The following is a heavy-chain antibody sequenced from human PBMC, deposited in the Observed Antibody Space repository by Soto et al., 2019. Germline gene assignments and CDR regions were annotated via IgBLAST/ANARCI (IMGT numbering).Heavy chain of an antibody. CDR2: IIPIFGTA. V-gene: IGHV1-69*06. CDR3: ARVGSGYETTRDYYYGMDV. J-gene: IGHJ6*02. D-gene: IGHD3-22*01. Sequence: SVKVSCKASGGTFSSYAISWVRQAPGQGLEWMGGIIPIFGTANYAQKFQGRVTITADKSTSTAYMELSSLRSEDTAVYYCARVGSGYETTRDYYYGMDVWGQGTTVTVSS. CDR1: GGTFSSYA.